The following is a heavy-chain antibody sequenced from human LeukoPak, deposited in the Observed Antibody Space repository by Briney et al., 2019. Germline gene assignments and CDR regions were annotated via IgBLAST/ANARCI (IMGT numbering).Heavy chain of an antibody. D-gene: IGHD3-10*01. CDR3: ARTTYYYGSGFDY. V-gene: IGHV3-30*04. Sequence: GGYLRLSCAASGFTFSSYAMHWVRQAPGKGLEWVAVISYDGSNKYYADSVKGRFTISRDNSKNTLYLQMNSLRAEDTAVYYCARTTYYYGSGFDYWGQGTLVTVSS. J-gene: IGHJ4*02. CDR1: GFTFSSYA. CDR2: ISYDGSNK.